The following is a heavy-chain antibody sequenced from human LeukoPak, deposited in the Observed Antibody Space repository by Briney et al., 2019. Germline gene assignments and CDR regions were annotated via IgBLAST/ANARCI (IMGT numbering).Heavy chain of an antibody. J-gene: IGHJ4*02. CDR1: GYTFTGYY. D-gene: IGHD3-3*01. CDR2: INPNSGGT. V-gene: IGHV1-2*06. Sequence: GASVKASCKASGYTFTGYYMHWVRQAPGQGLEWMGRINPNSGGTNYAQKFQGRVTMTRDTSISTAYMELSRLRSDDTAVYYCARDMSRYYDFWSGYGSDYWGQGTLVTVSS. CDR3: ARDMSRYYDFWSGYGSDY.